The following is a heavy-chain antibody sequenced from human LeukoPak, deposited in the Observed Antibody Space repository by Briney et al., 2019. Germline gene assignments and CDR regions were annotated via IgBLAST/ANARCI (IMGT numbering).Heavy chain of an antibody. J-gene: IGHJ4*02. CDR2: ISSSSSYI. CDR1: GFTFSSYS. Sequence: GGSLRLSCAASGFTFSSYSMNWVRQAPGKGLEWVSSISSSSSYIYYADSVKGRFTISRDNAKNSLYLQMNSLRAEDTAVYYCARDLIPYCGGDCYSGIDYWGQGTLVTVSS. CDR3: ARDLIPYCGGDCYSGIDY. V-gene: IGHV3-21*01. D-gene: IGHD2-21*02.